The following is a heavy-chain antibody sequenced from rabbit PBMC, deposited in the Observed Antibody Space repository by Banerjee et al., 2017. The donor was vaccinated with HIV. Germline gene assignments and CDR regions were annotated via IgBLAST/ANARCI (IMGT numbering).Heavy chain of an antibody. CDR2: ISAGSSGTT. CDR1: GFDFSSIYY. D-gene: IGHD1-1*01. J-gene: IGHJ4*01. Sequence: QEQLEESGGGLVQPEGSLTLTCKASGFDFSSIYYMCWVRQAPGKGLEWIGCISAGSSGTTYYASWAKGRFTISKTSSTTVTLQMTSLTAADTATYFCARHETGTSGWNCKLWGPGTLVT. V-gene: IGHV1S45*01. CDR3: ARHETGTSGWNCKL.